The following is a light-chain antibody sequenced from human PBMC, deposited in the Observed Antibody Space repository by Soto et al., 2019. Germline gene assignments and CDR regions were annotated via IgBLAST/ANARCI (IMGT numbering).Light chain of an antibody. V-gene: IGKV2-30*01. CDR3: MQGTHWPPIT. CDR1: QSLVYSDGNTY. J-gene: IGKJ5*01. Sequence: DVLMTQSPLSLPVTLGQPASISCRSSQSLVYSDGNTYLNWFQQRPGQPPRRLIYKVSNRDSGVPDRFSGSGSGTDFTLKISRVEAEDVGVYYCMQGTHWPPITFGQGTRLEI. CDR2: KVS.